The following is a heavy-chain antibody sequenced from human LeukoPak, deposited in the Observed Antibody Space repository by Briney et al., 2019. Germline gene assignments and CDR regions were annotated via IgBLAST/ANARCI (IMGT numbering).Heavy chain of an antibody. V-gene: IGHV3-23*01. CDR3: AKNLNIVGASDAFDI. CDR2: ISGSGGST. J-gene: IGHJ3*02. D-gene: IGHD1-26*01. CDR1: GFTFSSYA. Sequence: GGSPRLSCAASGFTFSSYAMSWVRQAPGKGLEWVSAISGSGGSTYYADSVKGRFTISRDNSKNTLYLQMNSLRAEDTAVYYCAKNLNIVGASDAFDIWGQGTMVTVSS.